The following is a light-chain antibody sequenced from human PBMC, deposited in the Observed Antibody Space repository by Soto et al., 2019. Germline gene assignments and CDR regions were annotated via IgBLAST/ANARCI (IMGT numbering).Light chain of an antibody. CDR2: DVT. V-gene: IGLV2-11*01. Sequence: QSVLTQPRSVSGSPGQSVTISCTGTSSDVGGYNYVSWYQQHPGKAPKLLIYDVTKRPSGAPDRFSGSKSGITASLTISGLQAEDESEYYCCSFAADNTYVFGTGTKVTVL. CDR3: CSFAADNTYV. J-gene: IGLJ1*01. CDR1: SSDVGGYNY.